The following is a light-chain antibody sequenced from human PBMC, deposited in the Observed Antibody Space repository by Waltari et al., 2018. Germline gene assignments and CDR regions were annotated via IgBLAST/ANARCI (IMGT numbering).Light chain of an antibody. Sequence: DIVLTQSPEFLPVSLGERATIQSNSSHSVVFSSNGKSYLAWYQQKPGQSPTLLFSWASTRESGVPDRFLASGSGTDFTLTISSLQTEDVAVYFCLQYYTNPYTFGQGTKLEI. J-gene: IGKJ2*01. CDR2: WAS. V-gene: IGKV4-1*01. CDR3: LQYYTNPYT. CDR1: HSVVFSSNGKSY.